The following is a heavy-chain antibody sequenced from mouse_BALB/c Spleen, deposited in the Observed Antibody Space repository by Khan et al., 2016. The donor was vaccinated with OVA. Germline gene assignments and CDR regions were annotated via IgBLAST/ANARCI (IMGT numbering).Heavy chain of an antibody. D-gene: IGHD4-1*01. CDR1: GFTFSTYG. Sequence: EVELVESGGDLVKPGGSLRLSCAASGFTFSTYGMSWVRQPPDKRLEWVATINSDGDYTYYPDTVKGRFTISRNNAENTLYLQMSSLQSEDTAIYYWASHLTGSFAYWGQGTRVTVSA. J-gene: IGHJ3*01. CDR3: ASHLTGSFAY. CDR2: INSDGDYT. V-gene: IGHV5-6*01.